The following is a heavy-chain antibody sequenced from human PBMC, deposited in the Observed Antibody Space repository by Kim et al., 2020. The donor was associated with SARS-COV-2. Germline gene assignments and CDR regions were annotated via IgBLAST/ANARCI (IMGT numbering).Heavy chain of an antibody. CDR2: IGTSSSTI. V-gene: IGHV3-48*02. CDR3: ARDGGYGDYGHAFDL. Sequence: GGSLRLSSAASGFTFSYYSMNWVRQAPGKGLEWVTYIGTSSSTIYYADSVKGRFTISRDTAKRSVFLQMNSLRDEDTAMYYCARDGGYGDYGHAFDLWGHGTMVTVSS. CDR1: GFTFSYYS. D-gene: IGHD4-17*01. J-gene: IGHJ3*01.